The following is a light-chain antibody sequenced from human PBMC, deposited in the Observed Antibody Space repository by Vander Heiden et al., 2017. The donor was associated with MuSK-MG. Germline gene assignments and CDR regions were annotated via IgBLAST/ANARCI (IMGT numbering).Light chain of an antibody. Sequence: DIQMSQSPSSLSASVEDRVTITCRASQGIRHYLACYQQKPGKVPKLLIYAASTLQSGVPSRFSGSGSGTDFTLTISSLQPEDVATYYCQKYNSDPRGFTFGPGTKVDIK. CDR1: QGIRHY. CDR3: QKYNSDPRGFT. V-gene: IGKV1-27*01. J-gene: IGKJ3*01. CDR2: AAS.